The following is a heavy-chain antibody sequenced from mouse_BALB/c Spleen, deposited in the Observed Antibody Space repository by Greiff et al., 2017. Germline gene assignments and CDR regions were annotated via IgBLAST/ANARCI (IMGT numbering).Heavy chain of an antibody. CDR3: ARYYNYAMDD. Sequence: EVKLMESGGGLVKPGGSLKLSCAASGFTFSDYYMYWVRQTPEKRLEWVATISDGGSYTYYPDSVKGRFTISRDNAKNNLYLQMSSLKSEDTAMYNCARYYNYAMDDWGQGTSVTVSS. V-gene: IGHV5-4*02. CDR1: GFTFSDYY. J-gene: IGHJ4*01. D-gene: IGHD2-12*01. CDR2: ISDGGSYT.